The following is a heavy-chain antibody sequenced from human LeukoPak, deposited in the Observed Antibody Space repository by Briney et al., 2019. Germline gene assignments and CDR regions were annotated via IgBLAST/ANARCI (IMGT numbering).Heavy chain of an antibody. Sequence: GGSLRLSCAASGFTFSSYWMSWVRQAPGKGLEWVANIKQDGSEKYYVDSVKGRFTVSRDNAKNSLYLQMNSLRAEDTAVYYCARERIDTRRGITMVRGAPYNWFDPWGQGTPVTVSS. J-gene: IGHJ5*02. CDR3: ARERIDTRRGITMVRGAPYNWFDP. CDR2: IKQDGSEK. D-gene: IGHD3-10*01. CDR1: GFTFSSYW. V-gene: IGHV3-7*01.